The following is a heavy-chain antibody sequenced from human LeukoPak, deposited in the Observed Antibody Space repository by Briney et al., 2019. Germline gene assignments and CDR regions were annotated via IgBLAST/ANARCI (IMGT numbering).Heavy chain of an antibody. V-gene: IGHV1-18*01. CDR3: ARVPRVAASFDY. CDR1: GYTFTSYS. J-gene: IGHJ4*02. Sequence: GASVKVSCKASGYTFTSYSISWVRQAPGQVLEWMGWISAYNGNANYAQKLQGRVTMTTDTSTSTAYMELRSLRSDDTAVYYCARVPRVAASFDYWGQGTLVTVSS. CDR2: ISAYNGNA. D-gene: IGHD2-15*01.